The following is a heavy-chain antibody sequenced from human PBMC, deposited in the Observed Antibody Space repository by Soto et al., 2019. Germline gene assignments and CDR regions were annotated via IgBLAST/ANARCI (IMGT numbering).Heavy chain of an antibody. J-gene: IGHJ3*02. CDR2: IYYSGST. CDR1: VGSISSSSYY. CDR3: ACSTGRIAVAGTGAFDI. Sequence: PSETLSLTCTVSVGSISSSSYYWGWIRQPPGKGLEWIGSIYYSGSTYYNPSLKSRVTISVDTSKNQFSLKLSSVTAADTAVYYCACSTGRIAVAGTGAFDIWGQGTMVTVSS. D-gene: IGHD6-19*01. V-gene: IGHV4-39*01.